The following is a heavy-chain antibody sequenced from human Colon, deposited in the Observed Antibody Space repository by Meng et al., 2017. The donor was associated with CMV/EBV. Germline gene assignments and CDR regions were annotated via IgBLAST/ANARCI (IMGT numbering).Heavy chain of an antibody. V-gene: IGHV1-2*06. D-gene: IGHD6-13*01. CDR2: INPNSGGT. CDR1: GYTFTGYY. J-gene: IGHJ4*02. Sequence: QVQLVQSGAEVKKPGASVKLSCKPSGYTFTGYYMHWVRQAPGQGLEWMGRINPNSGGTNYAQKFQGRVTVTRDTSISTAYMELSRLRSDDTAIYYCAREVEGSSSRYIDYWGQGTLVTVSS. CDR3: AREVEGSSSRYIDY.